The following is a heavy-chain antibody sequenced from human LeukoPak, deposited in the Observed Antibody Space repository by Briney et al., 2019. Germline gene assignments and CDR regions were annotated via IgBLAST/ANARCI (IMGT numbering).Heavy chain of an antibody. V-gene: IGHV4-59*08. Sequence: PSGTLSLTCTVSGGSISSYYWSWIRQPPGKGLEWIGYIYYSGSTNYNPSLKSRVTISVDTSKNQLSLKLSSVTAADTAVYYCATTSLWFGASYYFDYWGQGTLVTVSS. CDR1: GGSISSYY. CDR2: IYYSGST. CDR3: ATTSLWFGASYYFDY. J-gene: IGHJ4*02. D-gene: IGHD3-10*01.